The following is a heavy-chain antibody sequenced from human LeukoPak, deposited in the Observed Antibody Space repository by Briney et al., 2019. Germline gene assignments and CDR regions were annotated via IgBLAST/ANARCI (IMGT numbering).Heavy chain of an antibody. CDR3: AGTVTTVGWFDP. Sequence: GGSLRLSCAASGFTFSSYSMNWVRQAPGKGLEWVSSISSSSSYIYYADSVKGRFTISRDNAKNSLYLQMNSLRAEDTAVYYSAGTVTTVGWFDPWGQGTLVTVSS. D-gene: IGHD4-17*01. CDR2: ISSSSSYI. V-gene: IGHV3-21*01. CDR1: GFTFSSYS. J-gene: IGHJ5*02.